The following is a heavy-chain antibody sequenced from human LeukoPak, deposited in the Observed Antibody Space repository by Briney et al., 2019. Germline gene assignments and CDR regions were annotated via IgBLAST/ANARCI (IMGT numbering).Heavy chain of an antibody. CDR1: GGTFSSYA. Sequence: ASVKVSCKASGGTFSSYAISWVRQAPGQGLEWMGGIIPIFGTANYAQKFQGRVTITADKSTSIAYMELSSLRSEDTAIYYCARDHDLTGTYEYLKYWGQGTLVSVSS. V-gene: IGHV1-69*06. CDR2: IIPIFGTA. CDR3: ARDHDLTGTYEYLKY. D-gene: IGHD7-27*01. J-gene: IGHJ1*01.